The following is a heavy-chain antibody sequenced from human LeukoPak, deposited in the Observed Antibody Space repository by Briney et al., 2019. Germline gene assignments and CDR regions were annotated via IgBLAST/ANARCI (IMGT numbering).Heavy chain of an antibody. J-gene: IGHJ4*02. CDR3: ARDMVSRWWELPFRSYYFDY. D-gene: IGHD1-26*01. CDR2: ISAYNANT. Sequence: ASVKVSCKASGYSFTTYGISWVRQAPGQGLEWMGWISAYNANTNYAQKLQGRVTMTTDTSTSTAYMELRSLRSDDTAVYYCARDMVSRWWELPFRSYYFDYWGQGTLVTVSS. CDR1: GYSFTTYG. V-gene: IGHV1-18*01.